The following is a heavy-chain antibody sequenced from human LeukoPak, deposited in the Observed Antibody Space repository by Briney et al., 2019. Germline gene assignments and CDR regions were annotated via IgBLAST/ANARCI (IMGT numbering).Heavy chain of an antibody. CDR2: INSEGSST. Sequence: GGSLRLSCAASGFTFGSYWMHWVRQAPGKGPVWVSRINSEGSSTSYADSVKGRFTISRDNAKNTLYLQMNSLRAEDTAVYYCARAYCGGDCYSRAMDYWGQGTLVTVSS. CDR1: GFTFGSYW. CDR3: ARAYCGGDCYSRAMDY. V-gene: IGHV3-74*01. J-gene: IGHJ4*02. D-gene: IGHD2-21*02.